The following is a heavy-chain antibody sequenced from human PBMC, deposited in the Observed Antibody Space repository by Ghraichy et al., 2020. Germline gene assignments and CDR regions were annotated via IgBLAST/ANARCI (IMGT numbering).Heavy chain of an antibody. CDR3: AKDRYDSPCYGMDV. CDR1: GFTFSNYA. CDR2: ISVSDATT. Sequence: GESLNISCAASGFTFSNYAMSWVRQAPGKGMEWVSAISVSDATTYFEDSVKDRFTISRDNSTNTQYLHMNSLSAEDTTVDYCAKDRYDSPCYGMDVWGKGTTVTGSS. J-gene: IGHJ6*04. V-gene: IGHV3-23*01. D-gene: IGHD3-22*01.